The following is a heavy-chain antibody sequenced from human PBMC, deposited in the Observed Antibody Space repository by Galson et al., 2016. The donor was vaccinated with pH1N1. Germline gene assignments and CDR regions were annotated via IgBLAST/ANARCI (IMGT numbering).Heavy chain of an antibody. V-gene: IGHV2-5*02. D-gene: IGHD3-16*01. CDR3: AHREVMITNAFDV. J-gene: IGHJ3*01. Sequence: PALVKPPQTLTLTCTFSGFSIRSSGMGVGWIRQPPGKALEWLAVIYWDDDKRYSPSLKSRLTITKDTSKNHVVLTMTNMDPIDTATYYCAHREVMITNAFDVCGQGTMVTVSS. CDR2: IYWDDDK. CDR1: GFSIRSSGMG.